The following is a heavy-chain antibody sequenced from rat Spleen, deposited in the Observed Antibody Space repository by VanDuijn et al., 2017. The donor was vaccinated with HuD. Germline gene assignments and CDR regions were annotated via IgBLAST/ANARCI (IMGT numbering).Heavy chain of an antibody. Sequence: EVQLVESGGGLVQPGRSLKLSCVASGFTFSDYNMAWVRQAPKKGLEWVATIDTGGSNTYYRQSVKGRFTISRDNAKSTLYLRMDSLRSEDTATYYCTRKGELWGQGVMVTVSS. V-gene: IGHV5S23*01. J-gene: IGHJ2*01. CDR1: GFTFSDYN. CDR3: TRKGEL. CDR2: IDTGGSNT. D-gene: IGHD5-1*01.